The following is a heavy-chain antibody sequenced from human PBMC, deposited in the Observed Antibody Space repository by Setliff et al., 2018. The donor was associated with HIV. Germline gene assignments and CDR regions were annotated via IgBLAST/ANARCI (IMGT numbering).Heavy chain of an antibody. V-gene: IGHV3-9*01. CDR2: ISWNSVKI. CDR3: ARAYWITGNDY. Sequence: PGGSLRLSCAASGFTFRSFGMAWVRQVPGKGLEWVSSISWNSVKIDYADSMKGRFTISRDNARNTLFLQMSNLRAEDTAVYYCARAYWITGNDYWGQGTLVTVSS. D-gene: IGHD1-20*01. J-gene: IGHJ4*02. CDR1: GFTFRSFG.